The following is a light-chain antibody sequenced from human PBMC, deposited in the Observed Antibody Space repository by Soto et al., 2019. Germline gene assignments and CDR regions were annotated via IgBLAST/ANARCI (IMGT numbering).Light chain of an antibody. CDR2: GAS. Sequence: EIVLTQSPAGLSLSPGERAALSRRASQSVTSYLAWYQQRPGQAPRLLIYGASSRATGIPDRFSGSGSGTEFTLTISRLEPEDFAVYYCQQYGGSPRTFGQGTKVDIK. CDR1: QSVTSY. V-gene: IGKV3-20*01. CDR3: QQYGGSPRT. J-gene: IGKJ1*01.